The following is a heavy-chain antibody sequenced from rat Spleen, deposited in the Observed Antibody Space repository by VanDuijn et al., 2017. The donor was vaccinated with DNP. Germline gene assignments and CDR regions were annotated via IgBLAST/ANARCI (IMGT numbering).Heavy chain of an antibody. J-gene: IGHJ2*01. CDR1: GFTFSDHD. CDR2: ISSDGSRT. D-gene: IGHD4-3*01. CDR3: AKNSGYYFDY. Sequence: EVQLVESGGGLVQPGRSMKLSCAASGFTFSDHDMPWVRQAPKKGLEWVATISSDGSRTYYPDSVKGRFTISRDNAKSSLYLQMNSLKSEDTATYYCAKNSGYYFDYWGQGVMVTVSS. V-gene: IGHV5-7*01.